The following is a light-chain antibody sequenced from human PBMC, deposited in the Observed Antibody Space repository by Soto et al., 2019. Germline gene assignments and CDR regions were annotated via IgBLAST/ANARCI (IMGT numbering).Light chain of an antibody. Sequence: DIQMTQSPSTLSASVEDRVTITCRASQSVSRWLAWYQQKPGKVPTVLIYDVSTLHSGVTSRFIIGGSGTEFTLTITSLQPDDFATYYCQEYTTYSRTFGQGTKVEVK. J-gene: IGKJ1*01. CDR1: QSVSRW. V-gene: IGKV1-5*01. CDR3: QEYTTYSRT. CDR2: DVS.